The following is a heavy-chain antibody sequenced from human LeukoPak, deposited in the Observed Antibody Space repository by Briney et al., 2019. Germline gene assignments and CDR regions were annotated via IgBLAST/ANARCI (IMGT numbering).Heavy chain of an antibody. D-gene: IGHD2-21*02. CDR3: ARAAVVTFFDY. V-gene: IGHV4-61*01. J-gene: IGHJ4*02. Sequence: SETLSLTCTVSGDSINSGNNYWSWIRQPPGKGLEWIGYIYYSGSTNYNPSLKSRVTISVDTSKNQFSLKLSSVTAADTAVYYCARAAVVTFFDYWGQGTLVTVSS. CDR2: IYYSGST. CDR1: GDSINSGNNY.